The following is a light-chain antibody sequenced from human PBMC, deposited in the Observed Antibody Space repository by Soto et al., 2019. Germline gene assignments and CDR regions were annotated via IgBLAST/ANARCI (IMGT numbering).Light chain of an antibody. CDR2: GAS. CDR3: QQYNNWPS. Sequence: EIVMTQSPATLSVSPGERATLSCRASQSVSSNLAWYQQKPGQAPRLLIYGASTRATGIPARFSGRGSGTEFTLTISSLQSEEFAVYYCQQYNNWPSFGQGTKVDIK. CDR1: QSVSSN. V-gene: IGKV3-15*01. J-gene: IGKJ1*01.